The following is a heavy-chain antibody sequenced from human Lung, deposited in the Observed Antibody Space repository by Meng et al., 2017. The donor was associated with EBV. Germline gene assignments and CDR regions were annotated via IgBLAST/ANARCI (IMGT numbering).Heavy chain of an antibody. CDR2: IYHSGST. J-gene: IGHJ5*02. CDR1: GGSISSGGYS. CDR3: ARVVAGRYNWFDP. Sequence: QVQLQESGPGLVKPSPTLSLTCAVSGGSISSGGYSWSWIRQPPGKGLEWIGYIYHSGSTYYNPSLKSRVTISVDTSKNQFSLKLSSVTAADTAVYYCARVVAGRYNWFDPWGQGTLVTVSS. D-gene: IGHD6-6*01. V-gene: IGHV4-30-2*01.